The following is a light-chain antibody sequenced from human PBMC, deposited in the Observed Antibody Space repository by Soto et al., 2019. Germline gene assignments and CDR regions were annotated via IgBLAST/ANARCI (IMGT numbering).Light chain of an antibody. V-gene: IGLV2-14*01. CDR2: EVS. Sequence: QSVLTQPASVSGSPGQSITISCAGTSSDVADYKYVSWYQHRPGKAPKLMIFEVSNRPSGVSNRFSGSKSGNTASLTISGLQAEDEADYYCSSYTRSSTLVFGGGTKLTVL. CDR1: SSDVADYKY. CDR3: SSYTRSSTLV. J-gene: IGLJ2*01.